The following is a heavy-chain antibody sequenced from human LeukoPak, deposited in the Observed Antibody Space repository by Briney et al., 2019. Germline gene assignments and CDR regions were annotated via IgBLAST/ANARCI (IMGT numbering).Heavy chain of an antibody. V-gene: IGHV1-2*02. D-gene: IGHD6-13*01. J-gene: IGHJ6*03. Sequence: ASVKVSCKASGYTFTDYYMHWVRQAPGQGLEWMGWINPNSGGTNYAQKFQGRVTMTRDTSISTAYMELSRLRSDDTAVYYCARGHRDIAAAGTKKHYYFMDVWGKGTTVTVSS. CDR1: GYTFTDYY. CDR3: ARGHRDIAAAGTKKHYYFMDV. CDR2: INPNSGGT.